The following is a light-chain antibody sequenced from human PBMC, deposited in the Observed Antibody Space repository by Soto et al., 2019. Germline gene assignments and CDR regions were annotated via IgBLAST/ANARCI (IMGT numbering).Light chain of an antibody. V-gene: IGKV1-5*03. CDR1: ERISTW. J-gene: IGKJ4*01. CDR2: KAS. Sequence: DTQMTQSPSTLSASVGDRVTISCRASERISTWLAWYQQKPGKATNILIQKASSLESGAPSRFSGSGSGTEFTLTSSSLQPDDFATYYCQHYNAYPLTFGWGTKVEIK. CDR3: QHYNAYPLT.